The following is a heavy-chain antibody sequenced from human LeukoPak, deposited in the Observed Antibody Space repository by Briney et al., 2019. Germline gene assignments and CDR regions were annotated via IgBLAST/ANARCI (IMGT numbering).Heavy chain of an antibody. V-gene: IGHV4-59*01. CDR3: ARVKKGWLRFPHWYFDL. D-gene: IGHD5-12*01. Sequence: SETLSLTCTVSGGSISSYYWSWIRQPPGKGLEWIGYIYYSGNTNYNPSLKSRVTISVDTSKNQFSLKLSSVTAADTAVYYCARVKKGWLRFPHWYFDLWGRGTLVTVSS. CDR1: GGSISSYY. CDR2: IYYSGNT. J-gene: IGHJ2*01.